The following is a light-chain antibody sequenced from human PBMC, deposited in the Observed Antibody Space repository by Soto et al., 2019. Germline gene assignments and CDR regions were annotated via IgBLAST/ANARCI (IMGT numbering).Light chain of an antibody. V-gene: IGLV2-14*01. J-gene: IGLJ1*01. Sequence: QSVLTQPASVSGSPGQSITISCTGTSSDVGGYNYVSWYQRHPGKAPKLMIYDVDNRPSGVSNRFSGSKSGNTASLTISGLQAEDEADYYCSSYTSSSTGVFGTGTKVTVL. CDR1: SSDVGGYNY. CDR3: SSYTSSSTGV. CDR2: DVD.